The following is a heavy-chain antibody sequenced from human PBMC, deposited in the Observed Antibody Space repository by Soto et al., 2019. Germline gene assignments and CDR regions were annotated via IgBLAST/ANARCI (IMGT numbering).Heavy chain of an antibody. Sequence: HPGGSLRLSCAASGFTFSSYAMHWVRQAPGKGLEWGAVISYDGSNKYYADSVKGRFTISRDNSKNTLYLQMNSLRAEDTAVYYCARDSSSRYYYYGMDVWGQGTTVTVSS. CDR2: ISYDGSNK. J-gene: IGHJ6*02. V-gene: IGHV3-30-3*01. CDR3: ARDSSSRYYYYGMDV. D-gene: IGHD6-6*01. CDR1: GFTFSSYA.